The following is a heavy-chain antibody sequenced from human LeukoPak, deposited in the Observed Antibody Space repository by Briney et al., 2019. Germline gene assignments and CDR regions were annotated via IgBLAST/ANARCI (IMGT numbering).Heavy chain of an antibody. D-gene: IGHD3-10*01. J-gene: IGHJ3*02. CDR1: GYTFTSYG. CDR2: ISAYNGDT. V-gene: IGHV1-18*01. CDR3: ARAMVRGVIGPLDAFDI. Sequence: ASVKVSCKASGYTFTSYGISWVRQALGQGLEWMGWISAYNGDTNYAQKLQGRVTMTTDTSTSTAYMELRSLRFDDTAVYYCARAMVRGVIGPLDAFDIWGQGTMVTVSS.